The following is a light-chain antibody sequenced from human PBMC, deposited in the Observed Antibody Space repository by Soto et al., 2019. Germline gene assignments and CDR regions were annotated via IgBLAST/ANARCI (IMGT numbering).Light chain of an antibody. V-gene: IGLV3-9*01. CDR2: RDS. J-gene: IGLJ3*02. Sequence: SYELTQPLSVSVALGQTARITCGGNNIGSKNVHWYQQKSGLAPVLVIYRDSNRPSGIPERFSGSNSGNTATLTISRAQAGDEADYYCQVWDSSTEVFGGGTKLTVL. CDR1: NIGSKN. CDR3: QVWDSSTEV.